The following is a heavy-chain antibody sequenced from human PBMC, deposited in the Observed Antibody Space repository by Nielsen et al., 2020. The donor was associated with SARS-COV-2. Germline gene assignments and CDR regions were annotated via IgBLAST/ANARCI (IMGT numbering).Heavy chain of an antibody. CDR3: ARDFGSGSYESYYYYYGMDV. Sequence: GGSLRLSCAASGFTFSSYAMSWVRQAPGKGLEWVANIKQDGSEKYYVDSVKGRFTISRDNAKNSLYLQMNSLRAEDTAVYYCARDFGSGSYESYYYYYGMDVWGQGTTVTVSS. CDR1: GFTFSSYA. V-gene: IGHV3-7*01. CDR2: IKQDGSEK. J-gene: IGHJ6*02. D-gene: IGHD3-10*01.